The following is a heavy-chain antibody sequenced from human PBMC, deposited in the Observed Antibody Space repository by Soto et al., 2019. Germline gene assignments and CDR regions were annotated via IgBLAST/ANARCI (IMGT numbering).Heavy chain of an antibody. CDR3: ARARTPYCSGGSCFLYDY. J-gene: IGHJ4*02. D-gene: IGHD2-15*01. Sequence: GGSLRLSCAASGFTFSSYAMHWVRQAPGKGLEWVAVISYDGSNKYYADSVKGRFTISRDNSKNTLYLQMNSLRAEDTAVYYCARARTPYCSGGSCFLYDYWGQGTLVTVSS. V-gene: IGHV3-30-3*01. CDR1: GFTFSSYA. CDR2: ISYDGSNK.